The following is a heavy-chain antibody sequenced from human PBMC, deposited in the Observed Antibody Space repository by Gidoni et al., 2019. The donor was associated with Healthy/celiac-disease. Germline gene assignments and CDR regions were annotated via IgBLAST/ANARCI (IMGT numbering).Heavy chain of an antibody. J-gene: IGHJ3*02. CDR1: GGSISSGDYY. CDR3: ARRSNRGYYSDDAFDI. Sequence: QVQLQESGPGLVKPSPTLSLTCTFSGGSISSGDYYWSWIRQPPGKGLEWIGYIYYSGSTYYNPSLKSRVTISVDTSKNQFSLKLSSVTAADTAVYYCARRSNRGYYSDDAFDIWGQGTMVTVSS. CDR2: IYYSGST. V-gene: IGHV4-30-4*01. D-gene: IGHD3-22*01.